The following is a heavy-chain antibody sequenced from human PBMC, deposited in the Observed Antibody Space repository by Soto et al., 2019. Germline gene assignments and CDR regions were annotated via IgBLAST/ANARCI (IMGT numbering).Heavy chain of an antibody. CDR2: IYYSGST. V-gene: IGHV4-31*03. Sequence: SETLSLTCTVSGGSISSGGYYWSWIRQHPGKGLEWIGYIYYSGSTYYNPSLKSRVTISVDTSKNQFSLKLSSVTAADTAVYYCARGRREYSGYDPNWFAPWGQGTLVTVSS. CDR1: GGSISSGGYY. CDR3: ARGRREYSGYDPNWFAP. J-gene: IGHJ5*02. D-gene: IGHD5-12*01.